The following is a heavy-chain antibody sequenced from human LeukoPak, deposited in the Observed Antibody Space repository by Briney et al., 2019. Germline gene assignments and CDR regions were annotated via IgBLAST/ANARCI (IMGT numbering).Heavy chain of an antibody. CDR3: AGRYCSGGSCYMRGYYGMDV. J-gene: IGHJ6*04. V-gene: IGHV4-34*01. Sequence: SETLSLTCAVSNGSFSAYYWSWIRQSPGKGLQWIGEISHSGSTNYNPSLKPRVSISLDTSKNQFSLRLSSVSAADTAVYFCAGRYCSGGSCYMRGYYGMDVWATGTTVIVSS. D-gene: IGHD2-15*01. CDR1: NGSFSAYY. CDR2: ISHSGST.